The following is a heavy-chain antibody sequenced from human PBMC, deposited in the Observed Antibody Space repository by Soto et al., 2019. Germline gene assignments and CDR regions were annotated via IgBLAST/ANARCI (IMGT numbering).Heavy chain of an antibody. Sequence: QVQLVESGGGVVQPGRSLRLSCAASGFTFSSYAMHWVRQAPGKGPEWVAVISYDGSNKYYADSVKGRFTISRDNSKNTLYLQMNSLRAEDTAVYYCARGWGPYYYYGMDVWGQGTTVTVSS. CDR3: ARGWGPYYYYGMDV. CDR1: GFTFSSYA. D-gene: IGHD1-26*01. V-gene: IGHV3-30-3*01. J-gene: IGHJ6*02. CDR2: ISYDGSNK.